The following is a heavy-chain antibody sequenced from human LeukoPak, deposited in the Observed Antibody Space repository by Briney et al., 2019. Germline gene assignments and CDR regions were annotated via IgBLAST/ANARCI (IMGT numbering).Heavy chain of an antibody. D-gene: IGHD6-19*01. CDR3: ARDHSSGWYFDY. CDR2: VSLDGIT. Sequence: SETLSLTCVFSGDSISDDSVNKNNWLNWVRQAPGKGLEWIGDVSLDGITNYNPSLLGRVTISLDKSAKQVSLRLTSVTPEDTAVYYCARDHSSGWYFDYWGQGTLVTVSS. CDR1: GDSISDDSVNKNNW. J-gene: IGHJ4*02. V-gene: IGHV4-4*02.